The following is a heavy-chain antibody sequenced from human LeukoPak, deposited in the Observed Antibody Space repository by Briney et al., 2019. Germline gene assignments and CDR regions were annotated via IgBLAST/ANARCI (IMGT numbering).Heavy chain of an antibody. CDR3: AKGIESGYYYGMDV. J-gene: IGHJ6*02. CDR1: GFTFSSHG. CDR2: ISYDGSNK. Sequence: GGSLRLSCAASGFTFSSHGMHWVRQAPGKGLEWVAVISYDGSNKYYADSVKGRFTISRDNSKNTLYLQMNGLRAEDTAVYYCAKGIESGYYYGMDVWGQGTTVTDSS. D-gene: IGHD1-26*01. V-gene: IGHV3-30*18.